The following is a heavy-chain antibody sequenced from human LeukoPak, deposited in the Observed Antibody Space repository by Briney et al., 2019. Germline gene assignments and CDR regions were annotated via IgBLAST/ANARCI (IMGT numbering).Heavy chain of an antibody. J-gene: IGHJ6*03. CDR2: IYYSGNT. V-gene: IGHV4-38-2*02. D-gene: IGHD3-10*01. Sequence: SETLSLTCTVSGYSISSGYYWGWIRQPPGKGLEWIGSIYYSGNTYYDPSLKSRVTISVDTSKNQFSLKLSSMTAADTAVYYCASGSFYYYYMDVWGKGTTVTISS. CDR1: GYSISSGYY. CDR3: ASGSFYYYYMDV.